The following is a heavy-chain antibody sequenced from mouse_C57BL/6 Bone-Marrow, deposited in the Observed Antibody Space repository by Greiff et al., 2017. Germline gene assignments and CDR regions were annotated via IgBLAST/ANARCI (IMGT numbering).Heavy chain of an antibody. Sequence: VQLQQSGAELVRPGASVKLSCTASGFNIKDDYMHWVKQRPDQGLEWIGWIDPENGDTEYASKFQGKATITADTSSNTAYLQLSSLTSEDTAVYYCTTEGVTTVVDYWGQGTTLTVSS. CDR1: GFNIKDDY. CDR3: TTEGVTTVVDY. V-gene: IGHV14-4*01. J-gene: IGHJ2*01. D-gene: IGHD1-1*01. CDR2: IDPENGDT.